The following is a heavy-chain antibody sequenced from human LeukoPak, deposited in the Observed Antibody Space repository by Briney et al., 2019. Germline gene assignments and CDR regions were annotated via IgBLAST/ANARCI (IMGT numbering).Heavy chain of an antibody. CDR2: IWYDGSNK. V-gene: IGHV3-33*01. CDR3: ARDRDYYGSSPYFDY. Sequence: PGGSLRLSCAASGFTFSSYGMHWVRQAPGKGLEWVAVIWYDGSNKYYADSVKGRFTISRDNSKNTLYLQMNSLRAEDTAVYYCARDRDYYGSSPYFDYWGQGTLVTVSS. D-gene: IGHD3-10*01. CDR1: GFTFSSYG. J-gene: IGHJ4*02.